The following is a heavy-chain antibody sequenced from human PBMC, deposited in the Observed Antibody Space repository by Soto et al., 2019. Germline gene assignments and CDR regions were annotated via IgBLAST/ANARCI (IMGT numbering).Heavy chain of an antibody. CDR1: GFTFSSYG. CDR2: ISKDGSTK. V-gene: IGHV3-30*18. CDR3: AKETHSSGYGSYFDY. J-gene: IGHJ4*02. D-gene: IGHD3-22*01. Sequence: GGSLRLSCAASGFTFSSYGMHWVRQAPGKGLEWVAVISKDGSTKYDADSVKGRFTISRDNSKNTLYLQMNSLRAEDTAVYYCAKETHSSGYGSYFDYWGQGTLVTVSS.